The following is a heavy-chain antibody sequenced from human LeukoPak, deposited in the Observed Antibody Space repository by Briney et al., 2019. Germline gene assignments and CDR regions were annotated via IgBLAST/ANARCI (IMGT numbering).Heavy chain of an antibody. D-gene: IGHD3-16*01. J-gene: IGHJ4*02. CDR1: GFTFSSYA. Sequence: QPGGSLRLSCAASGFTFSSYAMHWVRQAPGKGLEYVSAISSNGGSTYYANSVKGRFTISRDNSKNTLYLQMGSLRAEDMAVYYCARVSRAGVGDYGGQGPLVTVSS. CDR2: ISSNGGST. CDR3: ARVSRAGVGDY. V-gene: IGHV3-64*01.